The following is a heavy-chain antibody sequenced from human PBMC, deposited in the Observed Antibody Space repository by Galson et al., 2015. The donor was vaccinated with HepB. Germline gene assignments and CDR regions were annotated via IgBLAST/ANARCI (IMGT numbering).Heavy chain of an antibody. CDR1: GDTFDSSS. CDR3: ATGAGRQVNWFDP. CDR2: IVPIFGTP. D-gene: IGHD6-19*01. Sequence: SVKVSCKGSGDTFDSSSINWLRQAPGQGLQWMGRIVPIFGTPTYAQNFQDRVTITADDSTKTVYMELTSLRSDDTAVYYCATGAGRQVNWFDPLGQGTPVIVSS. V-gene: IGHV1-69*13. J-gene: IGHJ5*02.